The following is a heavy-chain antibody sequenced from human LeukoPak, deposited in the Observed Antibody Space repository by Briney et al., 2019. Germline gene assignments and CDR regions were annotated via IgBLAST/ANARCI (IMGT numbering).Heavy chain of an antibody. V-gene: IGHV4-59*12. CDR3: ASGVLTYCSSTSCYSADY. CDR2: IYYSGST. D-gene: IGHD2-2*01. CDR1: GGSISSYY. J-gene: IGHJ4*02. Sequence: SETLSLTCTVSGGSISSYYWSWIRQPPGKGLEWIGYIYYSGSTNYNPSLKSRVTISVDTSKNQFSLKLSSVTAADTAVYYCASGVLTYCSSTSCYSADYWGQGTLVTVSS.